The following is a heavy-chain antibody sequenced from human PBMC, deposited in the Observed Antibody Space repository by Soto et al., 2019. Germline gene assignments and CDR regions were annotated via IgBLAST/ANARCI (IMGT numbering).Heavy chain of an antibody. CDR2: INAGNGNT. D-gene: IGHD3-16*01. CDR3: AREGVRGMDV. CDR1: GYTFTSYG. Sequence: ASVKVSCKASGYTFTSYGISWVRQAPGQGLEWMGWINAGNGNTKYSQKFQGRLTITRNTSISTAYMELSSLRSEDTAVYYCAREGVRGMDVWGQGTTVTVSS. V-gene: IGHV1-8*03. J-gene: IGHJ6*02.